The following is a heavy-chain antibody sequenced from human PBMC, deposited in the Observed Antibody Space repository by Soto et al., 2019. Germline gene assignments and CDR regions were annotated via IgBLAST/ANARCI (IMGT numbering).Heavy chain of an antibody. D-gene: IGHD3-22*01. CDR2: IYHSGST. CDR3: ARVPHNSMIVVVPTFGHYFGY. Sequence: LSLTCAVSGYSISSGSYWGWIRQPPGKGPEWIGSIYHSGSTYYNPSLTSRVTISVDTSKNQFSLKLSSVTAADTAVYYCARVPHNSMIVVVPTFGHYFGYWGQGTLVTVSS. J-gene: IGHJ4*02. V-gene: IGHV4-38-2*01. CDR1: GYSISSGSY.